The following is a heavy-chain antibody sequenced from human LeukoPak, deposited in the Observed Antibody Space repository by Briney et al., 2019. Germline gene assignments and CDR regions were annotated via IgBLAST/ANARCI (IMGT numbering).Heavy chain of an antibody. D-gene: IGHD3-9*01. CDR2: ISGSGGST. CDR1: GFTFSSYA. J-gene: IGHJ4*02. V-gene: IGHV3-23*01. CDR3: AKKNYDILTGYYYFDY. Sequence: GGSLRLSCAASGFTFSSYAMSWVRQAPGKGLEWVSAISGSGGSTYYADSVKGRFTISRDNSKNTLYLQMNSLRAEDTAVYYCAKKNYDILTGYYYFDYWGQGTLVTVSS.